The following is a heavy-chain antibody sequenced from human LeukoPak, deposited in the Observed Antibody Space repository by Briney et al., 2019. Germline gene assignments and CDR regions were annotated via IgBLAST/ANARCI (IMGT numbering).Heavy chain of an antibody. CDR2: THTSGST. V-gene: IGHV4-61*02. CDR1: GGSISSGSYY. D-gene: IGHD5-18*01. Sequence: SETLSLTCTVSGGSISSGSYYWSWIRQPAGTGLEWIGRTHTSGSTDYNPSLKSRVTISVDTSKNQFSLKLSSVTAADTAVYYCARDTPPGGYRPSKDYWGQGTLVTVSS. CDR3: ARDTPPGGYRPSKDY. J-gene: IGHJ4*02.